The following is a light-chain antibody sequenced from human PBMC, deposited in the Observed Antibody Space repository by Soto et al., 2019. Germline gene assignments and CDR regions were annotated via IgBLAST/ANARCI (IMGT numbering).Light chain of an antibody. Sequence: DIQMTQSPSTLSASVGDRVIITCRPSQSISSWVAWYQQKPGKAPKLLIYDASSLESGVPSRFSGSGAGTEFTLTISSLQPDDFATYYCQQYNSYPWWTFGQGTKVEIK. J-gene: IGKJ1*01. CDR1: QSISSW. CDR2: DAS. V-gene: IGKV1-5*01. CDR3: QQYNSYPWWT.